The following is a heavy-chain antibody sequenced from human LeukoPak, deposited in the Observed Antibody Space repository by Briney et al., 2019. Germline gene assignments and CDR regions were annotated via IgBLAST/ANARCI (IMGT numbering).Heavy chain of an antibody. V-gene: IGHV3-66*01. CDR1: GFNPIYNY. CDR3: ARDRSYGDYVFGY. J-gene: IGHJ4*02. Sequence: PGGSLGLSCAASGFNPIYNYMNWVRQAPGQGLEWVSVIYSDGTTRYADFAKDRFTISRDTANNMVYLQMNTLRAEDTAVYYCARDRSYGDYVFGYWGQGTLVTVSS. D-gene: IGHD4-17*01. CDR2: IYSDGTT.